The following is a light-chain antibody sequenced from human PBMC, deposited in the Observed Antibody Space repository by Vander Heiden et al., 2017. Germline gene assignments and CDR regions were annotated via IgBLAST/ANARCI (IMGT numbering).Light chain of an antibody. V-gene: IGKV1-39*01. CDR3: QQSHTNPFT. CDR1: QSITNY. J-gene: IGKJ4*01. CDR2: TAS. Sequence: DIQLTQSPSSLSASVGDRVTITCRASQSITNYLHWYQQRPGKAPKLLIYTASNLLSGVPSRFSGSGAGTDFTLTISSLQPEDFATYYCQQSHTNPFTFGRGTKVDIK.